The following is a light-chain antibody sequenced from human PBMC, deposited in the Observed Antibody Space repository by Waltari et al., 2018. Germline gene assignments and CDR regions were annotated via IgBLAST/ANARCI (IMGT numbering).Light chain of an antibody. J-gene: IGLJ2*01. CDR1: SNDVGGYNS. CDR3: SSQSSNDVVL. CDR2: DVS. V-gene: IGLV2-14*01. Sequence: QSALTQPASVSGSPGQSVTIFCAGTSNDVGGYNSVSWYQEHPGQAPRVIIYDVSDRPSAVSDRFSDSKSGNTASLTISGLQAEDEADYYCSSQSSNDVVLFGGGTKLTVL.